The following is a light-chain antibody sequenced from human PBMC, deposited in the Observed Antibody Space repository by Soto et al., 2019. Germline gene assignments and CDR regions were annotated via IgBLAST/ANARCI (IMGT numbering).Light chain of an antibody. V-gene: IGLV4-69*01. CDR2: LNSDGSH. CDR1: SGHSSDA. Sequence: QSVLTQSPSASASLGASVKLTCTLSSGHSSDAIAWHQKKPEKGPRLLMNLNSDGSHTKGDGIPDRFSGSTSGAERYLTISSLQSEDEADYYCQTWGTGIVIFGGGTQLTVL. J-gene: IGLJ7*01. CDR3: QTWGTGIVI.